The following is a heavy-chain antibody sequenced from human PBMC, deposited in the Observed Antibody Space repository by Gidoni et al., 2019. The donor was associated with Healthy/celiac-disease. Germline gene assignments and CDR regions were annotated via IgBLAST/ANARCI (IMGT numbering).Heavy chain of an antibody. CDR3: ARTVGLTSYFDY. Sequence: QVQLQESGPGLVKPSETLSLTCPVSVGSISSYYWSWIRQPPGKGLEWIGYIYYSGSTNYNPSLKSRGTISVDTSKNQFSLKLTSVTAADTAVYYCARTVGLTSYFDYWGQETLVTVSS. CDR2: IYYSGST. CDR1: VGSISSYY. J-gene: IGHJ4*03. D-gene: IGHD4-17*01. V-gene: IGHV4-59*01.